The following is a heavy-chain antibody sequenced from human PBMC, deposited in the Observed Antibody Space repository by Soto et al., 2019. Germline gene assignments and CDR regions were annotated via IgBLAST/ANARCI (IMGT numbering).Heavy chain of an antibody. V-gene: IGHV1-3*05. CDR3: ARVLWGNGYRDYFDG. D-gene: IGHD2-8*01. CDR1: GYTFTGYV. Sequence: QVQLVQSGAEEKKPGASVTVSCKASGYTFTGYVMPWVRQATGQRLEWVGWMNGNVDTKYPQKFQGRVTLHRDTLASTAYMALSSLTSADTAVYYCARVLWGNGYRDYFDGWGQGTLVTVST. CDR2: MNGNVDT. J-gene: IGHJ4*02.